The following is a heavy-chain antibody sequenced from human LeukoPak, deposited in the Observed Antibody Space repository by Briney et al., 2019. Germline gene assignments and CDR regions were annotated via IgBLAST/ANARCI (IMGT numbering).Heavy chain of an antibody. V-gene: IGHV1-69*05. Sequence: SSVKVSCKASGGTFSSYAISWVRQAPGQGLEWMGRIIPIFGTANYAQKFQGRVTITTDESTSTAYMELSSLRSEDTAVYYCAPETASNRYWFDPWGQGTMVTVSS. D-gene: IGHD2-8*02. CDR1: GGTFSSYA. CDR2: IIPIFGTA. J-gene: IGHJ3*01. CDR3: APETASNRYWFDP.